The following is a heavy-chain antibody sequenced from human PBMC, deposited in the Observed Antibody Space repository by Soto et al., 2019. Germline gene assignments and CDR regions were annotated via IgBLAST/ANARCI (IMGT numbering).Heavy chain of an antibody. CDR1: GITFSNFA. V-gene: IGHV3-23*01. Sequence: EVQLLESGGGLVQPGGSLRLSCAASGITFSNFAMSWVRQAPGGGLQWVSSISCSGATTYYGDSVKGRFTISRDNSKNTLSLQMNSLRAEDSAVYYCASGMTTVTPEWFDPWGQGTLVTVSS. CDR2: ISCSGATT. D-gene: IGHD4-4*01. J-gene: IGHJ5*02. CDR3: ASGMTTVTPEWFDP.